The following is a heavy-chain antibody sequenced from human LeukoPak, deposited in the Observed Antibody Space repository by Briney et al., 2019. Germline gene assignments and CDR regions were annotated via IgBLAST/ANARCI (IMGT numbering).Heavy chain of an antibody. J-gene: IGHJ4*02. V-gene: IGHV3-21*01. Sequence: PGGSLRLSCAASGFTFSYSSMNWVRQAPGKGLEWVSSISSDSSYMFYADSVKGRFTISRDNAKNSLSLQMSSLRVEDTAVYYCASFPLGSSYGTPQADWGQGTLVTVSS. CDR3: ASFPLGSSYGTPQAD. CDR2: ISSDSSYM. D-gene: IGHD5-18*01. CDR1: GFTFSYSS.